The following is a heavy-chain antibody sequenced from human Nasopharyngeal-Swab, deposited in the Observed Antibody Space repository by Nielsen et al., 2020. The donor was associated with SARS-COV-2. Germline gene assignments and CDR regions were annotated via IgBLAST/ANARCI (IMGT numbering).Heavy chain of an antibody. CDR2: ISSSSSYI. V-gene: IGHV3-21*01. D-gene: IGHD2-2*01. J-gene: IGHJ6*02. CDR1: GFTFSSYS. Sequence: GESLKISCAASGFTFSSYSMNWVRQAPGKGLKWVSSISSSSSYIYYADSVKGRFTISRDNAKNSLYLQMNSLRAEDTAVYYCVRDNPYCSSTSCYWAYYYYYGMDVWGQGTTVTVSS. CDR3: VRDNPYCSSTSCYWAYYYYYGMDV.